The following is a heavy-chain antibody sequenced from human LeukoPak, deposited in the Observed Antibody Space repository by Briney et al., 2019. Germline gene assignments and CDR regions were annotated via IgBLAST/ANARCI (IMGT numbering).Heavy chain of an antibody. CDR3: ARAPLSVSGYDMGDYGDYADAFDI. Sequence: PSQTLSLTCTVSGGSISSGSYYWSWIRQPAGKGLEWIGRIYTSGSTNYNPSLKSRVTISVDTSKNQFSLKLSSVTAADTAVYYCARAPLSVSGYDMGDYGDYADAFDIWGQGTMVTVSS. J-gene: IGHJ3*02. CDR1: GGSISSGSYY. CDR2: IYTSGST. D-gene: IGHD4-17*01. V-gene: IGHV4-61*02.